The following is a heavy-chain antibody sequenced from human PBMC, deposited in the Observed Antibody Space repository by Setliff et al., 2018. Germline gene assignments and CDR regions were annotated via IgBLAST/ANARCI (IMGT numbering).Heavy chain of an antibody. D-gene: IGHD2-2*01. CDR2: ISSSGSTI. Sequence: GGSLRLSCAASGFTFSDYYMSWIRQAPGKGLEWVSYISSSGSTIYYADSVKGRFTISRDNAKNSLYLQMNSLRAEDTAVYYCARLGPHCSSTSCYLVLRSYFDYWGQGTLVTVSS. J-gene: IGHJ4*02. CDR1: GFTFSDYY. V-gene: IGHV3-11*04. CDR3: ARLGPHCSSTSCYLVLRSYFDY.